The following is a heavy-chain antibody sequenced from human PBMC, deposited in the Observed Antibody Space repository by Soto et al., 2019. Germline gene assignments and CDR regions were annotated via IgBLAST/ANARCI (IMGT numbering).Heavy chain of an antibody. CDR1: GFTFSSYA. D-gene: IGHD3-22*01. CDR3: AKRRRYYYDSSGYYYFDY. CDR2: ISGSGGST. V-gene: IGHV3-23*01. J-gene: IGHJ4*02. Sequence: EVQLLESGGGLVQPGGSLRLSCAASGFTFSSYAMSWVRQAPGKGLEWVSAISGSGGSTYYADSVKGRFTISSDNSKNTLYLQMNSLRAEDTAVYYCAKRRRYYYDSSGYYYFDYWGQGTLVTVSS.